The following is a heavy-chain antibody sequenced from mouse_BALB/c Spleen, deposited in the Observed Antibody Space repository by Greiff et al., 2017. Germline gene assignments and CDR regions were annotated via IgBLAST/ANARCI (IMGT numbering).Heavy chain of an antibody. J-gene: IGHJ3*01. CDR1: GFTFSSFG. V-gene: IGHV5-17*02. Sequence: EVKLVESGGGLVQPGGSRKLSCAASGFTFSSFGMHWVRQAPEKGLEWVAYISSGSSTIYYADTVKGRFTISRDNPKNTLFLQMTSLRSEDTAMYYCARGGGNPAWFAYWGQGTLVTVSA. D-gene: IGHD2-1*01. CDR3: ARGGGNPAWFAY. CDR2: ISSGSSTI.